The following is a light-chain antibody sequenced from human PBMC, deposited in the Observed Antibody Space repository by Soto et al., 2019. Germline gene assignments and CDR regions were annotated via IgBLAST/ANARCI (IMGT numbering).Light chain of an antibody. CDR3: QQYFSYAT. Sequence: DIQMTQSPSTLSASVGDRVTITCRASQSFNTWLAWYQQKPGKAPKLLIFEASTLGSGVPSRFSGSGSGTEFTLTISSLQPEDFGTYYCQQYFSYATFGHGTKVEIK. V-gene: IGKV1-5*01. J-gene: IGKJ1*01. CDR1: QSFNTW. CDR2: EAS.